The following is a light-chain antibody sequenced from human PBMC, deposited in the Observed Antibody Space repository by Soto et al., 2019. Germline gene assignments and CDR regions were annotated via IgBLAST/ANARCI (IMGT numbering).Light chain of an antibody. CDR3: LQHNSYPLT. Sequence: DIQMTQSPSSLSASVGDRVTITCRASQGIRKDLGWYQQKPGKAPKRLIYAASTLQSGVPSRFSGSGSGTEFTLTISSLQPEDVGNYFCLQHNSYPLTFGGGTKVEIK. CDR2: AAS. V-gene: IGKV1-17*01. CDR1: QGIRKD. J-gene: IGKJ4*01.